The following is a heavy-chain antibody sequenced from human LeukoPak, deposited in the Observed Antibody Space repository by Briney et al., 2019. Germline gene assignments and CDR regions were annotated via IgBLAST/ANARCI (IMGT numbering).Heavy chain of an antibody. CDR3: AKAPVTTCRGAYCYPFDY. CDR2: ISDSGNT. D-gene: IGHD2-21*01. V-gene: IGHV3-23*01. Sequence: PGGSLRLSCAASGFTLSSYAMSWVCQAPGKGLEWVSAISDSGNTYHADSVKGRFTISRDSSKNTLFLQMNRLRPEDAAVYYCAKAPVTTCRGAYCYPFDYWGQGTLVTVSS. CDR1: GFTLSSYA. J-gene: IGHJ4*02.